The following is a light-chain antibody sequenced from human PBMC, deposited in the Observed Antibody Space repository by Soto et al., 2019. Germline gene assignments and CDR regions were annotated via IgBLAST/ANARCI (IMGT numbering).Light chain of an antibody. CDR2: EVS. CDR1: SSDVGGYKY. J-gene: IGLJ3*02. Sequence: QSVLTQPPSASGSPGQSVTISCTGSSSDVGGYKYVSWYQQHPGKAPKLMIYEVSKRPSGVPDRFSGSKSGNTASLTVSGLQAEDDAIYYCTSYAGSNNLLFGGGTQLTVL. V-gene: IGLV2-8*01. CDR3: TSYAGSNNLL.